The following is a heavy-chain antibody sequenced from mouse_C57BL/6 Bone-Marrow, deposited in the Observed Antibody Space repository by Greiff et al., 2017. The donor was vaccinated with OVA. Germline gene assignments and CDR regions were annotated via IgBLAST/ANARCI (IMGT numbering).Heavy chain of an antibody. Sequence: QVQLQQSGAELVRPGASVTLSCKASGYTFTDYEMHWVKQTPVHGLEWIGAIDPETGGTAYNQKVKGKAILTADKSSRTAYMELRSLTSEESAVYYCTRGYSNYYAMDYWGQGTSVTVSS. V-gene: IGHV1-15*01. D-gene: IGHD2-5*01. J-gene: IGHJ4*01. CDR3: TRGYSNYYAMDY. CDR1: GYTFTDYE. CDR2: IDPETGGT.